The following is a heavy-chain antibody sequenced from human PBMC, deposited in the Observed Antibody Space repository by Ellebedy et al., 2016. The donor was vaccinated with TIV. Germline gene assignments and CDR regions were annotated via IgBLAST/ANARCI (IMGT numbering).Heavy chain of an antibody. V-gene: IGHV3-48*03. CDR3: ARRSRGPTYYFDY. Sequence: GESLKISCVASGFIFSSYYMTWVRQAPGKGLEWISYISGRGGMMDHADSVKGRFTISRDNAKNSLYLQLSSLRAEDTAVYYCARRSRGPTYYFDYWGQGALVTVSS. D-gene: IGHD3-10*01. CDR1: GFIFSSYY. CDR2: ISGRGGMM. J-gene: IGHJ4*02.